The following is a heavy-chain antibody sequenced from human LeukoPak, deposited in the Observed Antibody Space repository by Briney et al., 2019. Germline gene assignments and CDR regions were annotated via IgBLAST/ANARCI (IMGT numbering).Heavy chain of an antibody. V-gene: IGHV4-59*01. D-gene: IGHD2-2*01. J-gene: IGHJ5*02. CDR2: IYYSGST. Sequence: PSETLSLTCTVSGGSISSYYWSWIRQPPGKGLEWIGYIYYSGSTNYNPSLKSRVTISVDTSKNQFSLKLSSVTAADTAVYYCARVGVPYVGSTSMGFNPWGQGTLVTVSS. CDR3: ARVGVPYVGSTSMGFNP. CDR1: GGSISSYY.